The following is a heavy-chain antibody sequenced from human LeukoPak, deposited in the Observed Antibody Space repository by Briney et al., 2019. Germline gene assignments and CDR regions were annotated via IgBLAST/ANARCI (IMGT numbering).Heavy chain of an antibody. CDR1: GYTFTSYD. J-gene: IGHJ4*02. CDR3: ARVRRFLGLKFDY. D-gene: IGHD3-3*01. Sequence: ASVKVSCKASGYTFTSYDINWVRQAPGQGLEWMGWMNPNSGNTGYAQKFQGRVTMTRNTSISTAYMELSSLRSEDTAVYYCARVRRFLGLKFDYWGQGTLVTVSS. V-gene: IGHV1-8*01. CDR2: MNPNSGNT.